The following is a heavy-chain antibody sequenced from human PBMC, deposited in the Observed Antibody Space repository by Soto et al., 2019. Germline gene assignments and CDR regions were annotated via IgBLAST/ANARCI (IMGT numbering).Heavy chain of an antibody. D-gene: IGHD2-15*01. Sequence: QVQLVQSGAEVKKPGSSVRVSCKASGGSFSTYAFSWVRQAPGHGLEWMGGIIPIFDSPYYAQNFQGRVTIAADRSTSTVYMELSSLKPEDTAVYYCARGAECRGYCLKKFTWLDPWAQGPLVTVSS. CDR3: ARGAECRGYCLKKFTWLDP. V-gene: IGHV1-69*06. CDR2: IIPIFDSP. J-gene: IGHJ5*02. CDR1: GGSFSTYA.